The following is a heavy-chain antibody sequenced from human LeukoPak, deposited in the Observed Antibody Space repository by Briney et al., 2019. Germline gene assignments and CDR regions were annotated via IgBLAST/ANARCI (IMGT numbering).Heavy chain of an antibody. CDR3: ARHGYYGSEIDY. Sequence: SEALSLTCTVSGGSISSSSYYWGWIRQPPGMGLEWIGNMYYSGSTYYNPSLKSRVTIPADTSKNQFSLKLTSVTAADTSVYYCARHGYYGSEIDYWGQGTLVTVSS. CDR1: GGSISSSSYY. D-gene: IGHD3-10*01. J-gene: IGHJ4*02. V-gene: IGHV4-39*01. CDR2: MYYSGST.